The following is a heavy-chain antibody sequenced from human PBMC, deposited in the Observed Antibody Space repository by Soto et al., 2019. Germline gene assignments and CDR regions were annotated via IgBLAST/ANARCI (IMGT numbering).Heavy chain of an antibody. J-gene: IGHJ6*02. CDR3: ARGPRFDIRYSNYGSYSYGMDV. CDR1: GESISSSSYY. Sequence: TLSLTCIVSGESISSSSYYWGWIRQPPGKGLEWIGSIYYSGRTYYNPSLKSRVTISVDTSKNQFSLKLTSVTAADTAVYYCARGPRFDIRYSNYGSYSYGMDVWGQGTTVTVS. D-gene: IGHD4-4*01. CDR2: IYYSGRT. V-gene: IGHV4-39*07.